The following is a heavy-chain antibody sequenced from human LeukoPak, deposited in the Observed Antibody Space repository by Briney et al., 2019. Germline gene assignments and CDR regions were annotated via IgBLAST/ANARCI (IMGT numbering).Heavy chain of an antibody. CDR2: INPNSGGT. V-gene: IGHV1-2*06. CDR3: ARGYYGSGSYYVLDY. J-gene: IGHJ4*02. Sequence: ASVKVSCKASGYTFTGYYMHWVRQAPGQGIEWMGRINPNSGGTNYAQKFQGRVTMTRDTSISTAYMELSRLRSDDTAVYYCARGYYGSGSYYVLDYWGQGTLVTVSS. D-gene: IGHD3-10*01. CDR1: GYTFTGYY.